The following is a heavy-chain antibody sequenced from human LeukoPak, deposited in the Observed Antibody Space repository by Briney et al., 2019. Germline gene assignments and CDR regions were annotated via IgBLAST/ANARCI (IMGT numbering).Heavy chain of an antibody. Sequence: SVKVSCKASGGTFSSYAISWVGQAPGQGLEWMGSFIPIFGTANYAHNFQGRVTITTDESTSTAYMELSSLRSEDTAVYYCAREGGGYSYGLYPFWGQGTLVTVSS. CDR3: AREGGGYSYGLYPF. CDR1: GGTFSSYA. CDR2: FIPIFGTA. D-gene: IGHD5-18*01. V-gene: IGHV1-69*05. J-gene: IGHJ4*02.